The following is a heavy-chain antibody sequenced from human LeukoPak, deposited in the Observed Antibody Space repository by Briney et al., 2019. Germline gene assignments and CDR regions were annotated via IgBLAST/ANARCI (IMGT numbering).Heavy chain of an antibody. V-gene: IGHV3-23*01. D-gene: IGHD6-19*01. CDR1: GFTFSNYA. CDR2: ISGSGDST. J-gene: IGHJ4*02. CDR3: ARRSGIAVAGAFDY. Sequence: GGSLRLSCAASGFTFSNYAMRWVRQAPGKGLEWVSGISGSGDSTYYADSVKGRFTISRDNSKKKLYLQMNSLRAEDTAVYYCARRSGIAVAGAFDYWGQGTLVTVSS.